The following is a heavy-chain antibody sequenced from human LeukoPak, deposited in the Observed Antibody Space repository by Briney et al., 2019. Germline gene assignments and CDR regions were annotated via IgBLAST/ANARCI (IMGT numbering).Heavy chain of an antibody. CDR3: ARLPAITTYYYYYMDV. D-gene: IGHD5-12*01. V-gene: IGHV4-39*01. CDR1: GGSISSSSPY. Sequence: SETLSLTCAVSGGSISSSSPYWGWIRQAPGKRLECIGIIYYSGSSYYNPSLKSRVTMSVDTSKNQFSLRLSSVTAADAAVYYCARLPAITTYYYYYMDVWGQGTRVTVSS. J-gene: IGHJ6*03. CDR2: IYYSGSS.